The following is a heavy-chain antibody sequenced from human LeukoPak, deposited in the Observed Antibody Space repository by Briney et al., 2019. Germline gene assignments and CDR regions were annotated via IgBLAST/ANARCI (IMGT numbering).Heavy chain of an antibody. CDR3: ARGLSAIVY. CDR1: GGSFSGYY. D-gene: IGHD2-15*01. Sequence: SETLSLTCAVYGGSFSGYYWSWIRQPPGKGLEWIGEINHSGSTNYNPSXKSRVTISVDTSKNQFSLKLSSVTAADTAVYYCARGLSAIVYWGQGTLVTVSS. J-gene: IGHJ4*02. V-gene: IGHV4-34*01. CDR2: INHSGST.